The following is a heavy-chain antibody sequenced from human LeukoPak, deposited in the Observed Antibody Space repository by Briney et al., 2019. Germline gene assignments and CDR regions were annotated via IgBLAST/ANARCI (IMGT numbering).Heavy chain of an antibody. CDR3: ARDLEMATIGTGGY. V-gene: IGHV1-3*01. J-gene: IGHJ4*02. D-gene: IGHD5-24*01. Sequence: GASVKVSCKASGYTFTAYAIHWVRQAPGQTLEWLGWISAANGYAKYSPKLQGRVVITRDTSASTAYMELRSLRSDDTAVYYCARDLEMATIGTGGYWGQGTLVTVSS. CDR2: ISAANGYA. CDR1: GYTFTAYA.